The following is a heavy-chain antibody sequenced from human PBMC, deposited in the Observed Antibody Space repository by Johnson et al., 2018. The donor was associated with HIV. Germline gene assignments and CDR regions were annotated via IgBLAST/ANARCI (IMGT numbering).Heavy chain of an antibody. J-gene: IGHJ3*02. CDR1: GFTFSSYA. CDR2: ISYDGSNK. Sequence: QVQLVESGGGLIQPGGSLRLSCAASGFTFSSYAMHWVRQAPGKGLEWVAVISYDGSNKYYADSVKGRFTISRDNSKNTLYLQMNSLRAEYTAVYYCARGGWVWSLWGMAFDIWGQGTMVTVSS. D-gene: IGHD3-10*01. V-gene: IGHV3-30*04. CDR3: ARGGWVWSLWGMAFDI.